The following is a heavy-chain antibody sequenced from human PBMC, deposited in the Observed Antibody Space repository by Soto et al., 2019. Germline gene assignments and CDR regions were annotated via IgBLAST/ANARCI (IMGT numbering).Heavy chain of an antibody. CDR2: INHSGST. J-gene: IGHJ4*02. V-gene: IGHV4-34*01. D-gene: IGHD3-3*01. CDR1: GGSFSGYY. Sequence: QVQLQQWGAGLLKPSETLSLTCAVYGGSFSGYYWSWIRQPPGKGLEWIGEINHSGSTNYNPSLKSRVTISVDTSKNQFSLKLSSVTAADTAVYYCARGTPRFLEWLLRAFDYWGQGTLVTVSS. CDR3: ARGTPRFLEWLLRAFDY.